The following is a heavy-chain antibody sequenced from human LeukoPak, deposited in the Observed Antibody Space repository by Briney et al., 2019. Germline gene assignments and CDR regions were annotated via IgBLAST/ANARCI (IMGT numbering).Heavy chain of an antibody. Sequence: PGGSLRLSCVASGFTFSNYWMQWVRQVPGKGLVWVSRLNGDGTNIIYADSVKGRFTISRDNAENTLYLQMNSLRAEDTAVYYCVVGGSPGYWGQGTLVTVSS. CDR1: GFTFSNYW. D-gene: IGHD2-15*01. J-gene: IGHJ4*02. CDR2: LNGDGTNI. V-gene: IGHV3-74*01. CDR3: VVGGSPGY.